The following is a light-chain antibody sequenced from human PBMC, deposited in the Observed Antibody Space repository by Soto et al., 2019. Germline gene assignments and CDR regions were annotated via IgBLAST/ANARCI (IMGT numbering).Light chain of an antibody. V-gene: IGLV1-51*01. Sequence: QSVLTQPPSVSAAPGQKVTISCSGSSSNIGENDVSWDQQFPGTAPKLLIYGNNKRPSGIPDRFSGSRSGTSATLGITGLQTGDEADYYCGTWDTSLSGGVFGGGTKLTVL. J-gene: IGLJ2*01. CDR3: GTWDTSLSGGV. CDR2: GNN. CDR1: SSNIGEND.